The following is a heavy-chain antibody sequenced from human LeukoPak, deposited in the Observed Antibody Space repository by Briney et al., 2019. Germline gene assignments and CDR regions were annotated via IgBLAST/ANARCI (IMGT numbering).Heavy chain of an antibody. CDR2: SVGNDGIT. J-gene: IGHJ6*03. D-gene: IGHD2-8*01. V-gene: IGHV3-23*01. CDR1: GFTFISYA. CDR3: AKPSSDCTNGVCYTGGSYYYYYYMDV. Sequence: GSLILSCSASGFTFISYAMMWVRQAPGEGLVGVSASVGNDGITYYTDSVRGRITISRDNSKNKLYLKMTSLRAEDTAVYYCAKPSSDCTNGVCYTGGSYYYYYYMDVWGNGTTVTVSS.